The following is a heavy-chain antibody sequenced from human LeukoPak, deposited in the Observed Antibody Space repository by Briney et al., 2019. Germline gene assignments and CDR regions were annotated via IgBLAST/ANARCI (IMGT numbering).Heavy chain of an antibody. J-gene: IGHJ3*02. Sequence: GGSLRLSCAASGFTFSSHWMSWVRQAPGKGLEWVANIKQDGSEQYYVDSVKGRFTISRDNAKNSLYLQMNSLGAEDTAVYYCARDVRADFWSGYPNHAFDIWGQGTLVTVSS. V-gene: IGHV3-7*01. D-gene: IGHD3-3*01. CDR3: ARDVRADFWSGYPNHAFDI. CDR1: GFTFSSHW. CDR2: IKQDGSEQ.